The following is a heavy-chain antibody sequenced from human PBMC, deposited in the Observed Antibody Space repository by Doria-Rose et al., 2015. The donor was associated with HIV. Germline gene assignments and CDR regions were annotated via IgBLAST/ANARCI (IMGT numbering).Heavy chain of an antibody. Sequence: QVTLKESGPVLVKPTETLTLTCTVSGVSLSSPGMGVSWIRQPPGKALAWLAHIFSDDARSYKTSLKSRLTISRGTSKSQVVLTMTDMDPVDTATYYCARIKSSRWYHKYYFDFWGQGTLVIVSA. CDR2: IFSDDAR. J-gene: IGHJ4*02. CDR1: GVSLSSPGMG. D-gene: IGHD6-13*01. V-gene: IGHV2-26*01. CDR3: ARIKSSRWYHKYYFDF.